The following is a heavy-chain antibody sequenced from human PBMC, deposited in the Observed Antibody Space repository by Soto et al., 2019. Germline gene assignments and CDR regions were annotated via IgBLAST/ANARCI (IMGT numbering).Heavy chain of an antibody. Sequence: QVQLVESGGGVVQPGRSLRLSCAASGFTFNNYALHWVRQAPGKGLEWVAIISYDGNNKYYADSVKGRFTISRDNSKNTLYLKMNKVTAEDAAVYFCARDPGYCSGGSCYGYFDYWGQGTLVTVSS. CDR1: GFTFNNYA. CDR3: ARDPGYCSGGSCYGYFDY. V-gene: IGHV3-30-3*01. CDR2: ISYDGNNK. J-gene: IGHJ4*02. D-gene: IGHD2-15*01.